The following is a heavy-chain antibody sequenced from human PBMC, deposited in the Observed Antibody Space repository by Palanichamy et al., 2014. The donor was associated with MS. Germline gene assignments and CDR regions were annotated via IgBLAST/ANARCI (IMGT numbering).Heavy chain of an antibody. J-gene: IGHJ4*01. Sequence: EVQLEQSGPVLKKPGESLTISCKASGYTFTNYWISWVRQTPGKGLEWMGGFDPSDSYVNYSPYFQGHVTISVDKSITTAYLQWKSLEASDTAIYYCARTGGELWSHYYLFDFWGHGTLVTVSS. CDR2: FDPSDSYV. D-gene: IGHD3-3*01. CDR1: GYTFTNYW. CDR3: ARTGGELWSHYYLFDF. V-gene: IGHV5-10-1*03.